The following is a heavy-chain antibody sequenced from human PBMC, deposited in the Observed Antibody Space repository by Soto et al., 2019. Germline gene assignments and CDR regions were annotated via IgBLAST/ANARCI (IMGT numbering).Heavy chain of an antibody. J-gene: IGHJ6*02. CDR2: IYPGDSDT. Sequence: PRESLKISCKGSGYSFTSYWIGWVRQMPGKGLEWMGIIYPGDSDTRYSPSFQGQVTISADKSISTAYLQWSSLKASDTAMYYCATSAGYYVSSGYVPRYYYYGMDVWGQGTTVTVSS. CDR1: GYSFTSYW. CDR3: ATSAGYYVSSGYVPRYYYYGMDV. V-gene: IGHV5-51*01. D-gene: IGHD3-22*01.